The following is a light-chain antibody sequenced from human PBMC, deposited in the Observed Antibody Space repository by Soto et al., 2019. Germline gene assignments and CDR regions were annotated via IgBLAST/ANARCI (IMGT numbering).Light chain of an antibody. CDR2: NTN. J-gene: IGLJ2*01. V-gene: IGLV8-61*01. CDR1: SDSVSVSHF. CDR3: VLYMRSGISV. Sequence: QTVVTQEPSFSVSPGGTVTLTCGLSSDSVSVSHFPSWYQQTPGQAPRTLIYNTNTRSSGVPDRFSGSILGNRAALTITGAQADDESDYYCVLYMRSGISVFGGGTKLPVL.